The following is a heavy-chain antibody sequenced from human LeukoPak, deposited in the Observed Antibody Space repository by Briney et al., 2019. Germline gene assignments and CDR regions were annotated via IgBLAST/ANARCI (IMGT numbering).Heavy chain of an antibody. CDR3: TTDRPYVPRFDI. D-gene: IGHD3-10*02. CDR2: IKSKTDGGTT. J-gene: IGHJ3*02. CDR1: GFTFNTYS. Sequence: GGSLRLSCAASGFTFNTYSMTWVRQAPGKGLEWVGRIKSKTDGGTTDYAAPVKGRFTISRDDSKNTLYLQMNSLKTEDTAVYYCTTDRPYVPRFDIWGQGTMVTVSS. V-gene: IGHV3-15*01.